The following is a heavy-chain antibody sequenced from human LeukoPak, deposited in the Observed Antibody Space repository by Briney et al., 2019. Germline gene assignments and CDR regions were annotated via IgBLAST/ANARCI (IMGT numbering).Heavy chain of an antibody. V-gene: IGHV1-2*02. CDR1: GYTFTGYY. D-gene: IGHD5-24*01. CDR3: ARDSGDGYNVYYYYMDV. Sequence: GASVKVSCKASGYTFTGYYMHWVRQAPGQGLEWMGWINPNSGGTNYAQKFQGRVTMTRDTSISTAYMELSRLRSDDTAVYYCARDSGDGYNVYYYYMDVWGKGTTVTVSS. J-gene: IGHJ6*03. CDR2: INPNSGGT.